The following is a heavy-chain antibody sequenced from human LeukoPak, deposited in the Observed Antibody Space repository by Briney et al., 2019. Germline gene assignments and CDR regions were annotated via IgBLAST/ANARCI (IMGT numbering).Heavy chain of an antibody. Sequence: GGSLRLSCAASGFTFSSYSMNWVRQAPGKGLEWVSSISSSSSYMYYADSVKGRFTISRDNAKNSLYLQMNSLRAEDTAVYYCAKMVTATMRNWFGPWGHGTQVTVSS. D-gene: IGHD2-21*02. CDR3: AKMVTATMRNWFGP. CDR1: GFTFSSYS. J-gene: IGHJ5*02. CDR2: ISSSSSYM. V-gene: IGHV3-21*01.